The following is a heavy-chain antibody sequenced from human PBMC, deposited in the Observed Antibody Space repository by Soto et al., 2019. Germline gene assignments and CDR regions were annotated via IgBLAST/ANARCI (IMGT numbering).Heavy chain of an antibody. CDR3: ARAHMVVVPAPLDYYYGMDV. Sequence: AKVSCKASGYTFTSYGISWVRQAPGQGLEWMGWISAYNGNTNYAQKLQGRVTMTTDTSTSTAYMELRSLRSDDTAVYYCARAHMVVVPAPLDYYYGMDVWGQGTTVTVSS. CDR2: ISAYNGNT. D-gene: IGHD2-2*01. J-gene: IGHJ6*02. V-gene: IGHV1-18*01. CDR1: GYTFTSYG.